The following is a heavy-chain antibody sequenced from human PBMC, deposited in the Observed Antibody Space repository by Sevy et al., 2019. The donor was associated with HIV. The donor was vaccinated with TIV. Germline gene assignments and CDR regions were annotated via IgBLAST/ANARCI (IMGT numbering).Heavy chain of an antibody. CDR1: GFTFGDYA. Sequence: GGSLRLSCTTSGFTFGDYAMSWVRQAPGEGLDWVGLIRSKTFGGTTAYAASVKGRFSISRDDSKNIADLQMNSLKNEDTAVYYCTRIRCTISPLYYFGMDVWGQGTTVTVSS. CDR3: TRIRCTISPLYYFGMDV. D-gene: IGHD3-3*01. V-gene: IGHV3-49*04. J-gene: IGHJ6*02. CDR2: IRSKTFGGTT.